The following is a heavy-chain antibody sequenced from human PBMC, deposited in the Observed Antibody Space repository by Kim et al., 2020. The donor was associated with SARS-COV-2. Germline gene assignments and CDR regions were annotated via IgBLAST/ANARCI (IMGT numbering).Heavy chain of an antibody. D-gene: IGHD6-13*01. J-gene: IGHJ4*02. Sequence: DAGNRRFTISRDSSKNRLYLQMNSLRAEDTDVYYCANGRDSSPNFNFDYWGQGTLVTVSS. V-gene: IGHV3-23*01. CDR3: ANGRDSSPNFNFDY.